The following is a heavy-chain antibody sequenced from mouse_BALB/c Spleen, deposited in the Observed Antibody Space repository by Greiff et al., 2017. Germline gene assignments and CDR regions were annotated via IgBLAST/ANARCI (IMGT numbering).Heavy chain of an antibody. CDR1: GYSITSDYA. CDR3: ARAQGNYAMDY. J-gene: IGHJ4*01. V-gene: IGHV3-2*02. Sequence: EVQLVESGPGLVKPSQSLSLTCTVTGYSITSDYAWNWIRQFPGNKLEWMGYISYSGSTSYNPSLKSRISITRDTSKNQFFLQLNSVTTEDTATYYCARAQGNYAMDYWGQGTSVTVSS. CDR2: ISYSGST.